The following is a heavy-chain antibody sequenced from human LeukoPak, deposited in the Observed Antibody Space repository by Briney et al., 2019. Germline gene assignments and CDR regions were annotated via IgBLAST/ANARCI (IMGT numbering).Heavy chain of an antibody. CDR1: GFTFSSYA. J-gene: IGHJ4*02. D-gene: IGHD6-19*01. CDR3: AKAGIGVVGYFDY. Sequence: GGSLRLSCAASGFTFSSYAMSWVRQPPGKGLEWVSAIRGSGGGKYYADSVKGRFTISRDNSKNTLYLQMNSLRDEDTALYYCAKAGIGVVGYFDYWGQGTLVTVSS. CDR2: IRGSGGGK. V-gene: IGHV3-23*01.